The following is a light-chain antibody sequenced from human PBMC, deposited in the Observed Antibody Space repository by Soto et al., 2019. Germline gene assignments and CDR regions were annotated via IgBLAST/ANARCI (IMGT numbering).Light chain of an antibody. Sequence: AIQMTQSPSSLSASVGDRVTITCRASQDIRNELSWYQQKPGNAPNLLIYGATSLQSGVPSRFRGSGSGTEFTLTINNLQPEDFGTYYCLQDYTYPRTFGGGTKVEI. CDR3: LQDYTYPRT. CDR1: QDIRNE. V-gene: IGKV1-6*01. CDR2: GAT. J-gene: IGKJ4*01.